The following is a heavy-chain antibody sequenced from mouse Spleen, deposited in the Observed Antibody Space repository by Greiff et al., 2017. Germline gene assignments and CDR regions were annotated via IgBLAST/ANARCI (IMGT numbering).Heavy chain of an antibody. CDR2: IHPSDSDT. J-gene: IGHJ3*01. CDR1: GYTFTSYW. Sequence: VQLQQPGAELVKPGASVKVSCKASGYTFTSYWMHWVKQRPGQGLEWIGRIHPSDSDTNYNQKFKGKATLTVDKSSSTAYMQLSSLTSEDSAVYYCAISDRYDGGAWFAYWGQGTLVTVSA. V-gene: IGHV1-74*01. CDR3: AISDRYDGGAWFAY. D-gene: IGHD2-14*01.